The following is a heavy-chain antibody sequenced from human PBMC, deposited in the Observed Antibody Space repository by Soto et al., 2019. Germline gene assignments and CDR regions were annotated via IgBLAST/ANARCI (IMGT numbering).Heavy chain of an antibody. V-gene: IGHV3-30*18. D-gene: IGHD6-19*01. CDR1: GFTFSSYG. CDR2: ISYDGSNK. Sequence: QVQLVESGGGVVQPGRSLRLSCAASGFTFSSYGMHWVRQAPGKGLEWVAFISYDGSNKYYADSVKGRFTISRDNSKNTGLLQMNSLRPEDTAVYYCAKDKGSGGSPFDHWGQGTTVTVSS. CDR3: AKDKGSGGSPFDH. J-gene: IGHJ4*02.